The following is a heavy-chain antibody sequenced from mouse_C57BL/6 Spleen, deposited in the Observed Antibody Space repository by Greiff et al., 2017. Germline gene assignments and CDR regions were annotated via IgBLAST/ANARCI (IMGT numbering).Heavy chain of an antibody. V-gene: IGHV5-4*03. CDR2: ISDGGSYT. CDR1: GFTFSSYA. CDR3: ARGEETGVLMDY. J-gene: IGHJ4*01. Sequence: EVKLVESGGGLVKPGGSLKLSCAASGFTFSSYAMSWVRQTPEKRLEWVATISDGGSYTYYPDNVKGRFTLSRDNAKNNLYLQMSHLKSEDTAMYYCARGEETGVLMDYWGQGTSVTVSS. D-gene: IGHD4-1*01.